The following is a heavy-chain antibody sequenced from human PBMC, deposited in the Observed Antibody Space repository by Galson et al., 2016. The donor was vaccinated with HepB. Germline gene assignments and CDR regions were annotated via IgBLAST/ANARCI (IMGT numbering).Heavy chain of an antibody. D-gene: IGHD2-2*01. CDR1: GFTPSDYY. J-gene: IGHJ3*02. CDR2: ISSGGPTI. CDR3: ARDRGYQFLTSRYDAFDI. V-gene: IGHV3-11*04. Sequence: SLRLSCATSGFTPSDYYTNWIRQAPGKGLEWVASISSGGPTIYYADSVKGRFTISRDNAKNSLYLQMNSLRAEDTALYYCARDRGYQFLTSRYDAFDIWGQGTMVTVSS.